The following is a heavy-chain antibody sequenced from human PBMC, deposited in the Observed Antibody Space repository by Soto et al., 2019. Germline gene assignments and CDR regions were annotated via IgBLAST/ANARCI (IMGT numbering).Heavy chain of an antibody. CDR1: GFTLSDYY. Sequence: EVQLVESGGGLVQPGGSLRLSCAASGFTLSDYYMDWLRQAPGEGLEWVGRTRNRTNRHTTEYAASVKGRVTISRDDSSNPLYLQINSLKTEDTAVYYCARGGNTNWRYFDYWGQGTLVTVSS. J-gene: IGHJ4*02. CDR3: ARGGNTNWRYFDY. D-gene: IGHD1-1*01. V-gene: IGHV3-72*01. CDR2: TRNRTNRHTT.